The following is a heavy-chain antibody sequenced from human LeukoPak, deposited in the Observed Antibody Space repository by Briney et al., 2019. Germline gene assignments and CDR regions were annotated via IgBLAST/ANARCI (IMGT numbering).Heavy chain of an antibody. Sequence: GESLKISCKGSGYSFTSYWIGWVRQMPGKGLEWMGIIYPGDSDIRYSPSFQGQVTISADKSISTAYLQWSSLKASDAAMYYCARHPHYYDSSGYYYNNYYYYMDAWGKGTTVTVSS. CDR3: ARHPHYYDSSGYYYNNYYYYMDA. D-gene: IGHD3-22*01. J-gene: IGHJ6*03. V-gene: IGHV5-51*01. CDR1: GYSFTSYW. CDR2: IYPGDSDI.